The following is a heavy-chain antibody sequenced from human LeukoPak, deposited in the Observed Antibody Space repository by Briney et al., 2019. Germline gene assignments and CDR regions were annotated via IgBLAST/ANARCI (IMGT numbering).Heavy chain of an antibody. CDR1: GFTFSSYW. CDR3: ARDKVDVSNEYYYDSSGYYPCYFDY. J-gene: IGHJ4*02. D-gene: IGHD3-22*01. Sequence: PGGSLRLSCAASGFTFSSYWMSWVRQAPGKGLEWVANIKQDGSEKYYVDSVKGRFTISRDNAKNSLYLQMNSLRAEDTAVYYCARDKVDVSNEYYYDSSGYYPCYFDYWGQGTLVTVSS. V-gene: IGHV3-7*01. CDR2: IKQDGSEK.